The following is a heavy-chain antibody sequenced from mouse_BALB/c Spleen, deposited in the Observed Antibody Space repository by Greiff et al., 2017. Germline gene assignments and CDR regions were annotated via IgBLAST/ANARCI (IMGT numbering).Heavy chain of an antibody. CDR1: GFTFSSYG. Sequence: EVQGVESGGGLVQPGGSLKLSCAASGFTFSSYGMSWVRQTPDKRLELVATINSNGGSTYYPDSVKGRFTISRDNAKNTLYLQMSSLKSEDTAMYYCARGYPTGAMDYWGQGTSVTVSS. V-gene: IGHV5-6-3*01. CDR3: ARGYPTGAMDY. CDR2: INSNGGST. D-gene: IGHD2-10*01. J-gene: IGHJ4*01.